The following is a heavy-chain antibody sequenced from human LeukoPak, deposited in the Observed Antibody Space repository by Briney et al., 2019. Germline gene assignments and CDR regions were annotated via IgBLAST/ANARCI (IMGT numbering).Heavy chain of an antibody. V-gene: IGHV3-7*04. D-gene: IGHD3-10*01. CDR1: GFSFNDYW. CDR3: ARRRGDV. CDR2: INKDGSEK. J-gene: IGHJ6*02. Sequence: PGGSLRLSCAASGFSFNDYWMSWVRQAPGKGLEWVAIINKDGSEKYYVDSVKGRFTISRDNAKNSLYLQMNSLRAEDTAVYYCARRRGDVWSQGTTVTVSS.